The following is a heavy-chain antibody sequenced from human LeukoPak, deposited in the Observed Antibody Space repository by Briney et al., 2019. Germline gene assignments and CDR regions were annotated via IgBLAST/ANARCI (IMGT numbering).Heavy chain of an antibody. Sequence: SETLSLTCTVSGGSISSYYWSWIRQPPGKGLEWIGDINHSGNTNYNPSLKTRVTISVDTSMNQFSLRLSSVTAADTAVYYCVRNFDIWGRGTMVTVSS. CDR1: GGSISSYY. V-gene: IGHV4-59*12. CDR3: VRNFDI. J-gene: IGHJ3*02. CDR2: INHSGNT.